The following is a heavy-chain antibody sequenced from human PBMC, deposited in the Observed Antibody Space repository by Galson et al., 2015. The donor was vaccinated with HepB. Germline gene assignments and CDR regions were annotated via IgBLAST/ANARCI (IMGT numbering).Heavy chain of an antibody. J-gene: IGHJ4*02. CDR3: ARDNDSSGYFDY. V-gene: IGHV3-30*04. Sequence: SLRLSCAASGFTFSSYAMHWVRQAPGKGLEWVAVISYDGSNKYYAGSGKGRFTISRDNSKNTLYLQMNSLRAEDTAVYYCARDNDSSGYFDYWGKGTLVTVSS. CDR2: ISYDGSNK. CDR1: GFTFSSYA. D-gene: IGHD3-22*01.